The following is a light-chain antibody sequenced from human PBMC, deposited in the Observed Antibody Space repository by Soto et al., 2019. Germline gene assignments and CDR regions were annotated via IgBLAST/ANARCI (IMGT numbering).Light chain of an antibody. Sequence: SALTQPASVSGSPGQSITISCTGTSSDIAIYNYVSWYQQQPGKAPKLMIYQVTNRPSGVSNRFSGSRSGNTASLTISGLQAEDEADYYCSSYTDSSNYVFGTGTKLTVL. CDR3: SSYTDSSNYV. V-gene: IGLV2-14*01. CDR1: SSDIAIYNY. J-gene: IGLJ1*01. CDR2: QVT.